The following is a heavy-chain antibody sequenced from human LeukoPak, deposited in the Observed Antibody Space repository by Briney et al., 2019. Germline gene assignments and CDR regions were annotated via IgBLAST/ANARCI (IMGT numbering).Heavy chain of an antibody. J-gene: IGHJ4*02. V-gene: IGHV4-59*04. CDR2: IYYSGRT. CDR1: GGSISSYY. D-gene: IGHD2/OR15-2a*01. Sequence: SETLSLTCTVSGGSISSYYWSWIRQPPGKGLEWIGYIYYSGRTYYDPSLKSRVTLSVDSSKNQFSLNLSSVTATDTAIYYCASLRNSNYFDYWGQGALVTVSS. CDR3: ASLRNSNYFDY.